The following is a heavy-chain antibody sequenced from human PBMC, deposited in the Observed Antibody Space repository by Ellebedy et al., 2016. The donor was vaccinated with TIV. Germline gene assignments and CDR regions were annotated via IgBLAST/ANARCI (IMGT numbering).Heavy chain of an antibody. CDR2: ISYDGSNK. Sequence: GGSLRLSCAASGFTFSSYGMHWVRQAPGKGLEWVAVISYDGSNKYYADSVKGRFTISRDNSKNTLYLQMNSLRAEDTAVYYCARVSPQAEGIAAAGRQLDYWGQGTLVTVSP. CDR1: GFTFSSYG. D-gene: IGHD6-13*01. V-gene: IGHV3-30*03. CDR3: ARVSPQAEGIAAAGRQLDY. J-gene: IGHJ4*02.